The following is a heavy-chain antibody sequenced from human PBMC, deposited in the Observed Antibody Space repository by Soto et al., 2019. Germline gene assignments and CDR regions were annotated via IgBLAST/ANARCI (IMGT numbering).Heavy chain of an antibody. CDR1: GFSIITSGMC. CDR3: ARTSMKVGVNTYYPYGLDV. Sequence: SGPTLEHPTQMLTLSCSFSGFSIITSGMCVTWIRQPPGKALEWLARIDWDDEKYYSTSLKTRLTISKDTSKNQVVLTVTNMDPVDTATYYCARTSMKVGVNTYYPYGLDVWGQGTTVSVSS. V-gene: IGHV2-70*11. CDR2: IDWDDEK. J-gene: IGHJ6*02. D-gene: IGHD3-22*01.